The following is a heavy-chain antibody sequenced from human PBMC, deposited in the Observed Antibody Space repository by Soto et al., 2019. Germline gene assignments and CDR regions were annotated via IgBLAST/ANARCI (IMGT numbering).Heavy chain of an antibody. CDR2: IKQDGSES. V-gene: IGHV3-7*05. CDR1: GFTFSRYW. Sequence: QVVESGGGLVHPGDSLRLSCVGSGFTFSRYWMSWLRQTPGKGLEWVANIKQDGSESAYVDSVKGRFTISRDNAKNSLLLQMNSLRAEDAAVYYCARAGSANIQVANWFDPWGQGTLVFVSS. D-gene: IGHD1-1*01. CDR3: ARAGSANIQVANWFDP. J-gene: IGHJ5*02.